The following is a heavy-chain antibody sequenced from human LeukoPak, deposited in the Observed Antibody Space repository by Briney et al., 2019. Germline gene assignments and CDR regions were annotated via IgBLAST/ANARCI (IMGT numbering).Heavy chain of an antibody. D-gene: IGHD3-22*01. CDR2: IYTSGST. J-gene: IGHJ4*02. CDR1: GGSISSGSYY. Sequence: SETLSLTCTVSGGSISSGSYYWSWIRQPAGRGLEWIGRIYTSGSTNYNPSLKSRVTISVDTSKNQFSLKLSSVTAADTAVYYCASELGDSSGYYVDYWGQGTLVTVSS. CDR3: ASELGDSSGYYVDY. V-gene: IGHV4-61*02.